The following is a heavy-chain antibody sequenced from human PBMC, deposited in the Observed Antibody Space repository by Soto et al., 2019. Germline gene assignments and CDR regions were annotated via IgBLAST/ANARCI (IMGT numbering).Heavy chain of an antibody. CDR2: TYYRSKWYN. J-gene: IGHJ4*02. D-gene: IGHD2-2*01. CDR3: ARESGCSSTSCYRPSDY. Sequence: SQTLSLTCAISGDSVSSNSAAWNWIRQSPSRGLEWLGRTYYRSKWYNDYAVSVKSRITINPDTSKNQYSLQLNSVTPEDTAVNYCARESGCSSTSCYRPSDYWGKGALVTVSS. V-gene: IGHV6-1*01. CDR1: GDSVSSNSAA.